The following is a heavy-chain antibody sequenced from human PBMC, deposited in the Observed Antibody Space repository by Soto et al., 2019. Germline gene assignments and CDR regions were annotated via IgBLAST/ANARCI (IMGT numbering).Heavy chain of an antibody. V-gene: IGHV3-11*06. D-gene: IGHD1-20*01. J-gene: IGHJ4*02. CDR3: ARMTKIKWNHDY. Sequence: PGGSLRLSCAASGFTFSDFYMSWILQAPGKGLEWVSYSSGTGSYTNYADSVKGRFTISRDNAKNSLYLQMNSLRAEDTAVYYCARMTKIKWNHDYWGQGTLVTVSS. CDR2: SSGTGSYT. CDR1: GFTFSDFY.